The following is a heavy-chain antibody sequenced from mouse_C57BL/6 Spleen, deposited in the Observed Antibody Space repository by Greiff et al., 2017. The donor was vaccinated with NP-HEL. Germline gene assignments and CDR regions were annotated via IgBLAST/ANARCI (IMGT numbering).Heavy chain of an antibody. CDR3: ARWVTTVVPYYFDY. CDR2: ISYDGSN. Sequence: EVKLMESGPGLVKPSQSLSLTCSVTGYSITSGYYWNWIRQFPGNKLEWMGYISYDGSNNYNPSLKNRISITRDTSKNQFFLKLNSVTTEDTATYYCARWVTTVVPYYFDYWGQGTTLTVSS. D-gene: IGHD1-1*01. V-gene: IGHV3-6*01. J-gene: IGHJ2*01. CDR1: GYSITSGYY.